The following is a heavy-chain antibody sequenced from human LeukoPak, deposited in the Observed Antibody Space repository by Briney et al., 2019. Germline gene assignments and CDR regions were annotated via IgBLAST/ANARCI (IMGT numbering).Heavy chain of an antibody. CDR1: GCTFTSYD. D-gene: IGHD3-10*01. CDR2: MNPNSGNT. Sequence: GASVKVSCKASGCTFTSYDINWVRQATGQGLEWMGWMNPNSGNTGYAQKFQGRVTMTRNTSISTAYMELSSLRSEDTAVYYRARGPYYYGSGSYSFDPWGQGTLVTVSS. CDR3: ARGPYYYGSGSYSFDP. V-gene: IGHV1-8*01. J-gene: IGHJ5*02.